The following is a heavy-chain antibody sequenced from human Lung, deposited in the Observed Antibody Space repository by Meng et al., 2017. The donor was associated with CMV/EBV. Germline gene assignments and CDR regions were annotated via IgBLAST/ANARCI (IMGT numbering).Heavy chain of an antibody. J-gene: IGHJ4*02. V-gene: IGHV3-13*01. Sequence: GEXXKISCTASGFTFSTYDFHWVRQPPGKGLEWVSSIGTVGDTYSIGSVKGRFIISREDAKNSVYLQMNGLRDGDKGLYYCARARSPTHFDYWGQGALVTVSS. CDR3: ARARSPTHFDY. CDR2: IGTVGDT. CDR1: GFTFSTYD.